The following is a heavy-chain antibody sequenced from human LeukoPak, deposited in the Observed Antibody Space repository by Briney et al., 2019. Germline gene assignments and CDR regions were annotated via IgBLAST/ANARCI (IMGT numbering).Heavy chain of an antibody. CDR2: ISSSGSTT. Sequence: GGSLRLSCAASGFTFSSYAMNWVRQAPGKGLEWVSYISSSGSTTYYADSVKGRLTISRDNAKNSLYLQMNSLRAEDTAVYYCARDGPRSVSSSSYFDYWGQGTLVTVSS. V-gene: IGHV3-48*03. CDR1: GFTFSSYA. CDR3: ARDGPRSVSSSSYFDY. J-gene: IGHJ4*02. D-gene: IGHD6-13*01.